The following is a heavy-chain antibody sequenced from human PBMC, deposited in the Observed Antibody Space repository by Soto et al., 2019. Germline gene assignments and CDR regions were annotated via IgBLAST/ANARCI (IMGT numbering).Heavy chain of an antibody. CDR1: GFSFSSLA. CDR2: ISGRGVDT. V-gene: IGHV3-23*01. CDR3: AKDQTDVTLFDY. D-gene: IGHD2-21*02. J-gene: IGHJ4*02. Sequence: GGALRLSCAASGFSFSSLAMSWVRQAPGKGLEWVSSISGRGVDTLYADSVKGRFTISRDSSRNTLYLQVNSLRAEDTAVYYCAKDQTDVTLFDYWGQGTLVTVSS.